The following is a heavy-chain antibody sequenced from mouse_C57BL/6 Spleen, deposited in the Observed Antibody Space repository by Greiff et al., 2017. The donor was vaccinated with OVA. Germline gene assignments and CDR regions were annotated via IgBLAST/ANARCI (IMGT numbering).Heavy chain of an antibody. CDR2: IDPEDGDT. Sequence: EVQLQQSGAELVRPGASVKLSCTASGFNIKDYYMHWVKQRPEQGLEWIGRIDPEDGDTEYAPKFQGKATMTADTSSNTAYLQLSSLTSEDTAVYYCTKDYYGSSGYFDVWGTGTTVTVSS. D-gene: IGHD1-1*01. J-gene: IGHJ1*03. CDR1: GFNIKDYY. V-gene: IGHV14-1*01. CDR3: TKDYYGSSGYFDV.